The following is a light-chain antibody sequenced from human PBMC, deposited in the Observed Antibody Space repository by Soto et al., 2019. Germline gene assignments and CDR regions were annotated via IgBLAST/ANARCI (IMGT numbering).Light chain of an antibody. CDR1: SSDVGSYNS. CDR3: SSFTSSSSYV. J-gene: IGLJ1*01. V-gene: IGLV2-14*03. CDR2: DVR. Sequence: QSALAQPASVSGSPGQSITISCTGTSSDVGSYNSVSWYQQYPGKAPTLMIHDVRTRPSGVSNRFSGSKSGNPASLTISGLQSEDEADYYCSSFTSSSSYVFGSGTKVTVL.